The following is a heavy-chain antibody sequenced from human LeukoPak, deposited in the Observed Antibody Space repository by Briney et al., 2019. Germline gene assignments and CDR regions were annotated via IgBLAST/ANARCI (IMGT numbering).Heavy chain of an antibody. CDR1: GFTFSSYS. D-gene: IGHD1-1*01. J-gene: IGHJ3*02. CDR2: ISSSSSYI. CDR3: ARVTTGTGNGAFDI. V-gene: IGHV3-21*01. Sequence: GGSLRLSCAASGFTFSSYSMNWVRQAPGKGLEWVSSISSSSSYIYYADSVKGRFTISRDNAKNSLYLQMNSLRAEDTAVYYCARVTTGTGNGAFDIWGQGTMVTVSS.